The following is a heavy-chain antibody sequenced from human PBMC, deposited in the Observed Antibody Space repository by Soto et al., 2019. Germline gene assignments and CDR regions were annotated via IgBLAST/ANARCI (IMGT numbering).Heavy chain of an antibody. J-gene: IGHJ4*02. V-gene: IGHV1-69*01. CDR3: ARDRLPHCSGGSCYSECAH. Sequence: QVRLEQSGSEVKRPGSSVKVSCKASGDILSSFGLSWVRQAPGQGLEWMGGIVPLFGAENYVQRFQGRVTITADESTNTAYMELSSLRSEDTAVYYCARDRLPHCSGGSCYSECAHWGQGTLVIVSS. D-gene: IGHD2-15*01. CDR2: IVPLFGAE. CDR1: GDILSSFG.